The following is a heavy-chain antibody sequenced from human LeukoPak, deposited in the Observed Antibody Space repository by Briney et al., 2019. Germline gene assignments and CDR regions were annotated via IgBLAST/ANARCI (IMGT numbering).Heavy chain of an antibody. V-gene: IGHV4-31*03. CDR2: IYYSGST. CDR1: GGSINSGGYY. Sequence: SETLSLTCTVSGGSINSGGYYWSWIRQHPGKGLEWIGYIYYSGSTYYNPSLKSRVNISVDTSKNQFSLKLSSVTAADTAVYYCARGYSSSTRWFDPWGQGTLVTVSS. D-gene: IGHD6-6*01. J-gene: IGHJ5*02. CDR3: ARGYSSSTRWFDP.